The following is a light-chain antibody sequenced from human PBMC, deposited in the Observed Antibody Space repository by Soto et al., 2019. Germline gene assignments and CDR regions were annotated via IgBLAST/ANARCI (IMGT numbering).Light chain of an antibody. CDR3: CSYAGSSTFAV. Sequence: QSALTQPASVSGSPGQSITISCTGTSSDVGSYNLVSWYQQHPGKAPKLMIYEGSKRRSGVSNRFSGSKSGNTASLTISGLKAEYEADYYCCSYAGSSTFAVFGGGTQLTVL. V-gene: IGLV2-23*03. J-gene: IGLJ7*01. CDR2: EGS. CDR1: SSDVGSYNL.